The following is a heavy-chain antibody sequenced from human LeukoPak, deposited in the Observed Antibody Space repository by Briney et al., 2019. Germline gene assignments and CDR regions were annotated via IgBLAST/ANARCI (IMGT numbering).Heavy chain of an antibody. CDR1: GYTFTSYG. Sequence: ASVKVSCKASGYTFTSYGISWVRQAPGQGLEWMGWISAYNGNTNYAQKLQGRVTMTTDTSTSTAYMELRSLRSDDTAVYYCARVEEDDYVWGSYRSSQEAYYFDYWGQGTLVTVSS. J-gene: IGHJ4*02. V-gene: IGHV1-18*01. CDR2: ISAYNGNT. D-gene: IGHD3-16*02. CDR3: ARVEEDDYVWGSYRSSQEAYYFDY.